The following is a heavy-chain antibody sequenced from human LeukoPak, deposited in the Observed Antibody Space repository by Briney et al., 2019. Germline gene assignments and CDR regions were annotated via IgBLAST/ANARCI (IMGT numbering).Heavy chain of an antibody. Sequence: PGGSLRLSCAASGFTFSSYAMSWVRQAPGKGLEWVANIKQDGSEKYYVDSVKGRFTISRDNAKNSLYLQMNSLRAEDTAVYYCARERPLYSSSWNAYYFDYWGQGTLVTVSS. CDR1: GFTFSSYA. CDR3: ARERPLYSSSWNAYYFDY. D-gene: IGHD6-13*01. CDR2: IKQDGSEK. V-gene: IGHV3-7*01. J-gene: IGHJ4*02.